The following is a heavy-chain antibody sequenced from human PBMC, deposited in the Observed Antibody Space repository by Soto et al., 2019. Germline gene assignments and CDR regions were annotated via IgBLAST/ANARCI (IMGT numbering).Heavy chain of an antibody. D-gene: IGHD3-3*01. J-gene: IGHJ4*02. CDR2: IIPIFGTA. CDR1: GGTFSSYA. CDR3: SRVRVRFLEWLGSEG. Sequence: QVQLVQSGAEVKKPGSSVTVSCKASGGTFSSYAISWVRQAPGQGLEWMGGIIPIFGTANYAQKFQGRVTITADESTSTAYMELSSLRSEDTAVYYCSRVRVRFLEWLGSEGWGQGTLVTVSS. V-gene: IGHV1-69*12.